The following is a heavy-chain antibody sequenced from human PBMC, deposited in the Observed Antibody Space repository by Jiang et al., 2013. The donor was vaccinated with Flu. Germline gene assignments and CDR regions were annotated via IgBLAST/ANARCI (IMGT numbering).Heavy chain of an antibody. CDR1: SFTSYW. J-gene: IGHJ4*02. CDR2: IDPSDSYT. Sequence: SFTSYWISWVRQMPGKGLEWMGRIDPSDSYTNYSPSFQGHVTISTDRSISTAYLQWSSLKASDTAMYYCARSEGQQTYFYWGQGTLVTVSS. CDR3: ARSEGQQTYFY. V-gene: IGHV5-10-1*01. D-gene: IGHD6-13*01.